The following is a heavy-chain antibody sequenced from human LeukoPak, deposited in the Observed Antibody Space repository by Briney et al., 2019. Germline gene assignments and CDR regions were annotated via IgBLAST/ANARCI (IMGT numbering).Heavy chain of an antibody. CDR3: AKYGTTVTYGCAFDI. V-gene: IGHV3-30*18. D-gene: IGHD4-17*01. Sequence: GGSLRLSCAASGFTFSSYGMHWVRQAPGKGLEWVAVISYDGSNKYYADSVKGRFTISRDNSKNTLYLQMNSLRAEDTAVYYCAKYGTTVTYGCAFDIWGQGTMVTVSS. CDR1: GFTFSSYG. J-gene: IGHJ3*02. CDR2: ISYDGSNK.